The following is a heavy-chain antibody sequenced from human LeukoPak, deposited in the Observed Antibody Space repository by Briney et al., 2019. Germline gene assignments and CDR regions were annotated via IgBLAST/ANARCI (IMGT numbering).Heavy chain of an antibody. J-gene: IGHJ4*02. D-gene: IGHD3-22*01. V-gene: IGHV3-48*03. CDR3: AKTMIVVVPDYRFDY. CDR2: ISSSGSTI. CDR1: GFTFSSYE. Sequence: PGGSLRLSCAASGFTFSSYEMNWVRQAPGKGLEWVSYISSSGSTIYYADSVKGRFTISRDNSKNTLYLQMNSLRAEDTAVYYCAKTMIVVVPDYRFDYWGQGTLVTVSS.